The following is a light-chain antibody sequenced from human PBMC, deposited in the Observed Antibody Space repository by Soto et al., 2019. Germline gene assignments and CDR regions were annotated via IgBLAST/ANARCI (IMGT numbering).Light chain of an antibody. V-gene: IGLV1-44*01. CDR2: SNN. CDR3: AAWDDGLNGVV. Sequence: QSVLTQPPSASGTPGQRVTISCSGSSSNIGSNTVNWYQQLPGTAPKLLIYSNNPRPSGVTDRFSGSKSGTSASLAISGLQSEDEADYYCAAWDDGLNGVVFGGGTKLTVL. CDR1: SSNIGSNT. J-gene: IGLJ2*01.